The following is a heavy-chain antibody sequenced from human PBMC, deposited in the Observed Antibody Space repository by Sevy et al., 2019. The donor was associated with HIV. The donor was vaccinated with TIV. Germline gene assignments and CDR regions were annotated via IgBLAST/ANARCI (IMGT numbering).Heavy chain of an antibody. CDR3: TTEYHDFWSVNDAFDI. J-gene: IGHJ3*02. CDR2: IKSKTDGGTT. V-gene: IGHV3-15*01. Sequence: GGSLRLSCAASGFTFSNAWMSWVRQAPGKGLEWVGRIKSKTDGGTTDYAAPVKGRFTISRDDSKNTLYLQMNSLKTEDTAVYCCTTEYHDFWSVNDAFDIWGQGTMVTVSS. CDR1: GFTFSNAW. D-gene: IGHD3-3*01.